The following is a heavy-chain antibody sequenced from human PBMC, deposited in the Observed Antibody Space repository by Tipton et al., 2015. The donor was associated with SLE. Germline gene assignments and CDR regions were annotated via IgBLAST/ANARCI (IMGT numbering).Heavy chain of an antibody. V-gene: IGHV4-59*08. J-gene: IGHJ5*02. Sequence: TLSLTCTVSGDSISNYYWSWIRQPLGKALEWIGDIYSSGSTDYNPSLKSRVTISVDTSKSQFSLRLSSVTAADSAVYYCARQRMTSGTTGWFDPWGQGTLVTVSS. CDR2: IYSSGST. D-gene: IGHD4-17*01. CDR1: GDSISNYY. CDR3: ARQRMTSGTTGWFDP.